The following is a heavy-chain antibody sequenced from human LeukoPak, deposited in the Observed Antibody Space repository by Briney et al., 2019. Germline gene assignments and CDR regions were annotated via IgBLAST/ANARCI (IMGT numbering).Heavy chain of an antibody. CDR2: IIPIFGTA. V-gene: IGHV1-69*13. D-gene: IGHD5-12*01. CDR1: GGTFSSYA. Sequence: SVKVSCKASGGTFSSYAISWVRQAPGQGLEWMGGIIPIFGTANYAQKFQGRVTITADESTSTAYMELSSLGSEDTAVYYCAREIKLPRGYSGYDPPLYYFDYWGQGTLVTVSS. J-gene: IGHJ4*02. CDR3: AREIKLPRGYSGYDPPLYYFDY.